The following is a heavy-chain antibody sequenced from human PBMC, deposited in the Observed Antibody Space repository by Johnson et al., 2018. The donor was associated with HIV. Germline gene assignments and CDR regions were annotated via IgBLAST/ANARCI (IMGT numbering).Heavy chain of an antibody. Sequence: MLLVESGGGLVQPGGSLRLSCTASGFTVSSNYMSWVRQAPGKGLEWVSVIYSGGSTYYADSVKGRFTISRDNSKNTLYLQMNSLRAEDTAVYYCARDQGGSYYAAFDIWGQGTMVTVSS. J-gene: IGHJ3*02. D-gene: IGHD1-26*01. CDR2: IYSGGST. CDR3: ARDQGGSYYAAFDI. V-gene: IGHV3-66*01. CDR1: GFTVSSNY.